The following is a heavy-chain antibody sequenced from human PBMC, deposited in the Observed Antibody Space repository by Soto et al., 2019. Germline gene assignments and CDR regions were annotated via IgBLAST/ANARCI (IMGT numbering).Heavy chain of an antibody. CDR3: ARGHYYYGMDV. Sequence: SETLSLTCTVSNGSVSSGTYSWSWVRQPPGKGLERIGYIYYSGTTYYTPSLKSRLTMSMDRANDHFSLNLTSVTAADTAVYFCARGHYYYGMDVWGQGITVTVSS. J-gene: IGHJ6*02. V-gene: IGHV4-30-2*01. CDR1: NGSVSSGTYS. CDR2: IYYSGTT.